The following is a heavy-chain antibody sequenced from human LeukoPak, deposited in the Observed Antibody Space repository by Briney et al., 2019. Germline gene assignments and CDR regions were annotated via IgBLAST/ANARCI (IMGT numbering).Heavy chain of an antibody. J-gene: IGHJ4*02. CDR3: ARAPGRGYSYGLGPAFDY. D-gene: IGHD5-18*01. Sequence: GGSLRLSCAASGFTVSSNYMSWVRQAPGKGLEWVSVIYSGGSTYYADSVKGRFTISRDNSKNTLYLQMNSLRAEDTAVYYCARAPGRGYSYGLGPAFDYWGQGTLVTVSS. CDR1: GFTVSSNY. V-gene: IGHV3-66*01. CDR2: IYSGGST.